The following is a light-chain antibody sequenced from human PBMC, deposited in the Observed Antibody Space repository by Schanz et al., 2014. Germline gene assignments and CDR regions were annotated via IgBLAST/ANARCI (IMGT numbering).Light chain of an antibody. J-gene: IGKJ4*01. V-gene: IGKV1-33*01. CDR1: QDINKF. CDR2: DVS. CDR3: QQYESLPWLT. Sequence: DIEMTQSPSSLSVSLGARVTITCQAGQDINKFLNWYQQRPGKAPKLLIYDVSNLETGVPSRFSGSGSGTHFTLTITNLQPEDIATYYCQQYESLPWLTFGGGTKVEI.